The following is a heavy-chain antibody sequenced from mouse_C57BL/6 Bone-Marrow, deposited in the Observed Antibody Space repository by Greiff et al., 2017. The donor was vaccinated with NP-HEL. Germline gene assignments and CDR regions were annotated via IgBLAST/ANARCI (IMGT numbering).Heavy chain of an antibody. V-gene: IGHV1-26*01. Sequence: EVQLQQSGPELVKPGASVKISCKASGYTFTDYYMNWVKQSHGKSLEWIGDINPNNGGTSYNQKFKGKATLTVDKSSSTAYMELRSLTSEDSAVYYCASQDPPFDYWGQGTTLTVSS. J-gene: IGHJ2*01. CDR3: ASQDPPFDY. CDR1: GYTFTDYY. CDR2: INPNNGGT.